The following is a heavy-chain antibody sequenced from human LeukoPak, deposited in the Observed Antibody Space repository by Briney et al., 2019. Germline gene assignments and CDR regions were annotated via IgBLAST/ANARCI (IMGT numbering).Heavy chain of an antibody. J-gene: IGHJ3*02. D-gene: IGHD3-10*01. CDR1: GFTFSSYS. Sequence: GGSLRLSCAASGFTFSSYSINWVRQAPGKGLHWVSSISGTSTYIYYADSVKGRFTISRDNAKNSLYLQMNSLRGEDTAVYYCARGDGATPPDVFDIWGQGTVVTVSS. CDR2: ISGTSTYI. V-gene: IGHV3-21*01. CDR3: ARGDGATPPDVFDI.